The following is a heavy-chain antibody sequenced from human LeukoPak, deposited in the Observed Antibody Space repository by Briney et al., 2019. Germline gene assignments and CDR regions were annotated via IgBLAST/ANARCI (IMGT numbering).Heavy chain of an antibody. D-gene: IGHD2-2*02. J-gene: IGHJ4*02. CDR1: GFTLSSYA. V-gene: IGHV3-30-3*01. CDR2: ISYDGSNK. CDR3: ARDGIVVVPAAIGPVFGY. Sequence: GGSLRLSCAASGFTLSSYAMQWVRQAPGKGREWVAVISYDGSNKYYADSVKGRFTISRDNSKNTLYLQMNSLRAEDTAVYYCARDGIVVVPAAIGPVFGYWGQGTLVTVSS.